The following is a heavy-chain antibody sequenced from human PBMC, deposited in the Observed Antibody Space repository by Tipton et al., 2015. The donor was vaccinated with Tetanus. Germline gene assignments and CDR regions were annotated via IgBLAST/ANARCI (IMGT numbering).Heavy chain of an antibody. CDR2: IYYSGST. CDR1: GGSISSGGYY. V-gene: IGHV4-31*03. D-gene: IGHD1-26*01. J-gene: IGHJ4*02. Sequence: LVKPTQTLSLTCTVSGGSISSGGYYWSWIRQHPGKGLEWIGDIYYSGSTYYNPSLKSRVTISVDTSKNQFSLKLNSVTAADPAVYYCARDQARGARGWNYFGYWGQGTLVPVSS. CDR3: ARDQARGARGWNYFGY.